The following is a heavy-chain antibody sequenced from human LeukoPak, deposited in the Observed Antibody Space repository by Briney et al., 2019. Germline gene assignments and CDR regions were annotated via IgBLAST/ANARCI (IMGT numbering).Heavy chain of an antibody. CDR2: ISSSSSYI. CDR3: ARGEVHYYGSGSDY. V-gene: IGHV3-21*01. D-gene: IGHD3-10*01. J-gene: IGHJ4*02. Sequence: GGSLRLSCAASGFTFSSYSMNWVRQAPGKGLEWVSSISSSSSYIYYADSVKSRFTISRDNAKNSLYLQMNSLRAEDTAVYYCARGEVHYYGSGSDYWGQGTLVTVSS. CDR1: GFTFSSYS.